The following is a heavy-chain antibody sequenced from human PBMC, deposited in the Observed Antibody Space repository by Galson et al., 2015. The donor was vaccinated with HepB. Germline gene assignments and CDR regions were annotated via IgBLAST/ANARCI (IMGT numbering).Heavy chain of an antibody. CDR1: GYTFTSYY. J-gene: IGHJ6*02. CDR3: ARDSLIWLGVVRAYYYGMDV. D-gene: IGHD3-3*01. V-gene: IGHV1-46*01. CDR2: INPSGGST. Sequence: SVKVSCKASGYTFTSYYMHWVRQAPGQGLEWMGIINPSGGSTSYAQKFQGRVTMTRDTSTSTVYMELSSLRSEDTAVYYCARDSLIWLGVVRAYYYGMDVWGQGTTVTASS.